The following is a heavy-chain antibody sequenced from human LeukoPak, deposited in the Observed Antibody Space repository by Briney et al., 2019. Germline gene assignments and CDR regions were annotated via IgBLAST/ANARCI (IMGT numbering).Heavy chain of an antibody. CDR3: AKDPLSYSSGWYYFDY. D-gene: IGHD6-19*01. CDR1: GFTFSSYA. Sequence: GGSLRLSCAASGFTFSSYAMSWGRQAPGKGLEGVSAISGNGGSRYYADSVKGRFTVSRDNSKNTLYLQMNSLRAEDTAVYYCAKDPLSYSSGWYYFDYWGQGTLVTVPS. CDR2: ISGNGGSR. V-gene: IGHV3-23*01. J-gene: IGHJ4*02.